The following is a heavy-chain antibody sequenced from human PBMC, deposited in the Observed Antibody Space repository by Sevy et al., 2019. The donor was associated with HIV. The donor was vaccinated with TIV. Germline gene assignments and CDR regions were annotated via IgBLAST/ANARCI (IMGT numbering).Heavy chain of an antibody. Sequence: GESLKISCKGSGYSFANNWIGWVRQMPGKGLEWMGIVYPGDSDTTYSPSFQGQVTISVDKSISTAYLQWNSLKASDTAIYYCARLPVAAAGLYYFDYWGQGTLVTVSS. J-gene: IGHJ4*02. CDR3: ARLPVAAAGLYYFDY. V-gene: IGHV5-51*01. CDR1: GYSFANNW. CDR2: VYPGDSDT. D-gene: IGHD6-13*01.